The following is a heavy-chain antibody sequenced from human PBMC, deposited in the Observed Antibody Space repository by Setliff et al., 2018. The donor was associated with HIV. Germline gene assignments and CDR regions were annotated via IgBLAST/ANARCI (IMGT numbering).Heavy chain of an antibody. J-gene: IGHJ6*03. V-gene: IGHV3-7*03. Sequence: GGSLRLSCAASGFTFSSHWMSWVRQAPGKGLEWVAYIKQDGGEKFYDDSVKGRFTISRDNAKNSLYLQMNSLRAEDTAVYYCARDWVSLDRGTSMDVWGKGTTVTVSS. CDR3: ARDWVSLDRGTSMDV. D-gene: IGHD3-10*01. CDR2: IKQDGGEK. CDR1: GFTFSSHW.